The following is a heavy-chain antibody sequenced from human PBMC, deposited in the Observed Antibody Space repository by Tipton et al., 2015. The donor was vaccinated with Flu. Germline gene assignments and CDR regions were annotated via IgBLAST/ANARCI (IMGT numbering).Heavy chain of an antibody. D-gene: IGHD4-23*01. CDR1: GDSISIGLYY. Sequence: TLSLTCTVSGDSISIGLYYWSWIRQPAGKGLEWIGRIYPSGSTNYNPSLKSRVTMSMDTSKNQFSLKLSSVTAADTAVYYCATEYRGGGNRYYFDYWGQGTLVTVSS. J-gene: IGHJ4*02. CDR2: IYPSGST. V-gene: IGHV4-61*02. CDR3: ATEYRGGGNRYYFDY.